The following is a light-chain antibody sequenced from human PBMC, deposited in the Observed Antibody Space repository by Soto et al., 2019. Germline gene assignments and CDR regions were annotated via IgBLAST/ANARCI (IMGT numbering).Light chain of an antibody. Sequence: DIEMTQSPSSLSASVGDRVIITCQASQDISNYLNWYQEKPGRVPKLLIYDTSNLQTGVPSRFSGSGSGTDFTFTITNLQPEDIATYYCQQHNTVPLTFGGWTKVGIK. CDR2: DTS. J-gene: IGKJ4*01. V-gene: IGKV1-33*01. CDR1: QDISNY. CDR3: QQHNTVPLT.